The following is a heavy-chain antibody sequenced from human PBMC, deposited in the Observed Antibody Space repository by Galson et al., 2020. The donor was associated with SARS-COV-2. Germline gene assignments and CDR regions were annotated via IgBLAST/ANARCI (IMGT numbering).Heavy chain of an antibody. CDR1: GFTVSSNY. J-gene: IGHJ6*03. Sequence: GGSLRLSCAASGFTVSSNYMSWVRQAPGKGLEWVSVIYSGGSTYYADSVKGRFTISSHNSKNTLYLQMNSLRAEDTAVYYCARDVGYCSSTSCVEGYYYYMDVWGKGTTVTVSS. D-gene: IGHD2-2*01. CDR2: IYSGGST. V-gene: IGHV3-53*04. CDR3: ARDVGYCSSTSCVEGYYYYMDV.